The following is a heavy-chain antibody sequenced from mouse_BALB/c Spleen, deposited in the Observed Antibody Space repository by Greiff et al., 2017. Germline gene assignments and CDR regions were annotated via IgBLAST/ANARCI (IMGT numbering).Heavy chain of an antibody. J-gene: IGHJ4*01. D-gene: IGHD1-2*01. CDR2: ISSGGSYT. CDR1: GFTFSSYT. Sequence: EVKLVESGGGLVKPGGSLKLSCAASGFTFSSYTMSWVRQTPEKRLEWVATISSGGSYTYYPDSVKGRFTISRDNAKNTLYLQMSSLKSEDTAMYYCTRETTAPYYAMDYWGQGTSVTVSS. CDR3: TRETTAPYYAMDY. V-gene: IGHV5-6-4*01.